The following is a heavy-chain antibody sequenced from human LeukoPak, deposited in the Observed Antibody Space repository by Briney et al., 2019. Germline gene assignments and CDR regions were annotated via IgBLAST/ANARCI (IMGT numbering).Heavy chain of an antibody. CDR3: VRDGRGDYPKFDL. CDR1: GITFSNYW. Sequence: PGGSLRLSCTASGITFSNYWMHWVRQAPGKGLVWVSRIYTDGSRTNYADSVKGRFTISRDNARNTLILEMNSLTAEDTAVYYCVRDGRGDYPKFDLWGQGALVTDSS. J-gene: IGHJ4*02. CDR2: IYTDGSRT. D-gene: IGHD4-17*01. V-gene: IGHV3-74*01.